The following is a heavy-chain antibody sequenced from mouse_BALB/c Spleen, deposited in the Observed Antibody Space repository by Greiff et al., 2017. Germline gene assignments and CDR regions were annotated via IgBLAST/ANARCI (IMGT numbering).Heavy chain of an antibody. Sequence: VQLQESGAELVRPGSSVKISCKASGYAFSSYWMNWVKQRPGQGLEWIGQIYPGDGDTNYNGKFKGKATLTADKSSSTAYMQLSSLTSEDSAVYFCARGMISYAMDYWGQGTSVTVSS. CDR1: GYAFSSYW. CDR2: IYPGDGDT. V-gene: IGHV1-80*01. D-gene: IGHD2-4*01. J-gene: IGHJ4*01. CDR3: ARGMISYAMDY.